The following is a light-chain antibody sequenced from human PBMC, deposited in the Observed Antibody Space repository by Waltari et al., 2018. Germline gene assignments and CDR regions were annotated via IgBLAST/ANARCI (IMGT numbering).Light chain of an antibody. CDR3: QSYDSSLSGSVGVV. V-gene: IGLV1-40*01. CDR2: GNG. CDR1: SSNIGAGYD. J-gene: IGLJ2*01. Sequence: QSVLTQPPSVSGAPGQRVTISCTGSSSNIGAGYDVHWYQQLPGTAPKLLIYGNGNRPSGVPDRFSGSKSGTSASLAITGLQAEDEADYYCQSYDSSLSGSVGVVFGGGTKLTVL.